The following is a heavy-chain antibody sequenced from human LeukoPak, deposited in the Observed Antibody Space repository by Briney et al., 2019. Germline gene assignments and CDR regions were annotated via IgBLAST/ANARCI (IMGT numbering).Heavy chain of an antibody. J-gene: IGHJ4*02. CDR3: ARDFRRVATITLDY. CDR2: INTNGDDT. V-gene: IGHV3-64D*09. Sequence: GGSLRLSCSASGFTYSTYAMHWVRQAPGKGLEHVSTINTNGDDTYYADSVKGRFTISRDNSKRTLYLQMSSLRADDTAVDYCARDFRRVATITLDYWGQGTLVTVSS. D-gene: IGHD5-12*01. CDR1: GFTYSTYA.